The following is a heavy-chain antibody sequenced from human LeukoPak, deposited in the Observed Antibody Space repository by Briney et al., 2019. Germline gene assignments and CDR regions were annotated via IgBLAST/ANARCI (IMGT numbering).Heavy chain of an antibody. CDR3: ARDGVLWFGDHPRAFDI. CDR2: LRSDGSDK. J-gene: IGHJ3*02. V-gene: IGHV3-30*02. D-gene: IGHD3-10*01. Sequence: GGSLRLSCVASGFTFSSYGMHWIRQAPGKGLEWVAFLRSDGSDKYYADSVKGRFTISRDNAKNSLYLQMNSLRAEDTAVYYCARDGVLWFGDHPRAFDIWGQGTMVTVSS. CDR1: GFTFSSYG.